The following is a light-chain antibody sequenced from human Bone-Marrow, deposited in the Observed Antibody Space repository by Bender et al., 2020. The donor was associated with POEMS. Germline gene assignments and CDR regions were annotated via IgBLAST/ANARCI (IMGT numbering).Light chain of an antibody. CDR2: RND. J-gene: IGLJ3*02. CDR1: NSNIGTNS. Sequence: QSVLTQPPSASGTPGQRVTISCSGSNSNIGTNSVYWYQHLPRTAPKLLIYRNDQRPSGVPDRFSGSKSGASASLAISGLRSEDEADYYCAVWDDSLSGRVFGGGTKLTVL. V-gene: IGLV1-47*01. CDR3: AVWDDSLSGRV.